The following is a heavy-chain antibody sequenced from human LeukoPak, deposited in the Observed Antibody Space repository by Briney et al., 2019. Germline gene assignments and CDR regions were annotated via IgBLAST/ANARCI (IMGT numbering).Heavy chain of an antibody. D-gene: IGHD3-3*01. CDR1: GFTFDTSV. Sequence: PGGSLRLSCAASGFTFDTSVMGWVRQAPGRGLEWVSDISASDGRTFYADSVKGRFTISRDNAKNSLSLQMNSLRVEDTGVYYCARHDGWFDYWGQGTLVTVSS. J-gene: IGHJ5*01. V-gene: IGHV3-23*01. CDR3: ARHDGWFDY. CDR2: ISASDGRT.